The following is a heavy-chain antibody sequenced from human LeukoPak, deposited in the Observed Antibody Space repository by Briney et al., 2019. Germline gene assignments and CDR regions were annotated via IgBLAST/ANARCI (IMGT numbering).Heavy chain of an antibody. V-gene: IGHV3-53*01. CDR3: ATSIVGLTYDEHFQH. Sequence: GGSLRLSCAASGLTVTTNYMNWVRQAPGKGLEWVSVIYTAGNTYYADSVKGRFTISRDHSKNTLYLQMNSLRAEDTAVYYCATSIVGLTYDEHFQHWGQGTLVTVSS. CDR2: IYTAGNT. D-gene: IGHD1-26*01. J-gene: IGHJ1*01. CDR1: GLTVTTNY.